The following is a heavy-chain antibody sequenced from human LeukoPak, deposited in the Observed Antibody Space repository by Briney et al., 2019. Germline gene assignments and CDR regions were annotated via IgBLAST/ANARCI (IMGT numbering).Heavy chain of an antibody. V-gene: IGHV1-69*05. Sequence: ASVKVSCKASGGTFSSYAISWGRQAPGQGLEWMGRIIPIFGTANYAQKFQGRVTITTHESTSTAYMELSSLRSEDTAVYYCARGLNDYGGNSGLGYWGQGTLVTVSS. CDR1: GGTFSSYA. D-gene: IGHD4-23*01. J-gene: IGHJ4*02. CDR3: ARGLNDYGGNSGLGY. CDR2: IIPIFGTA.